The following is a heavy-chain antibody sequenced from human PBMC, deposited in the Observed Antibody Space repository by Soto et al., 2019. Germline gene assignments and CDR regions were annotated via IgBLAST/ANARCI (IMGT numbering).Heavy chain of an antibody. J-gene: IGHJ3*02. Sequence: SSVKVSCKASGGTFSSYAISWVRQAPGQGLEWMGGIIPIFGTANYAQKFQGRVTITADKSTSTAYMELSSLRSEDTAVYYCAREPGKYNWNDLRAFDIWGQGTMVTVSS. D-gene: IGHD1-20*01. CDR3: AREPGKYNWNDLRAFDI. CDR1: GGTFSSYA. CDR2: IIPIFGTA. V-gene: IGHV1-69*06.